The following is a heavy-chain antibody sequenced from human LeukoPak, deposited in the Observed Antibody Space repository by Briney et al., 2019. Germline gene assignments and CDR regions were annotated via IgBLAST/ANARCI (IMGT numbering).Heavy chain of an antibody. J-gene: IGHJ4*02. CDR2: INPNSGGT. D-gene: IGHD3-10*01. CDR3: ARGRSATPPVDY. Sequence: RRASVTVSCKASGYTFTGYYMHWDRQPPGQGLEWMGWINPNSGGTNYAQKFQGWVTMTRDTSISTACMELSRLRSDDTAVYYCARGRSATPPVDYWGQGTLVTVSS. CDR1: GYTFTGYY. V-gene: IGHV1-2*04.